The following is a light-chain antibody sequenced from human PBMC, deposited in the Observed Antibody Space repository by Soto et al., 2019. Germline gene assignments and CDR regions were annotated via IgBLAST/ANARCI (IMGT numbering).Light chain of an antibody. V-gene: IGLV1-40*01. J-gene: IGLJ1*01. CDR1: SSNIGAGYD. Sequence: QSVLTQPPSVSGAPDQRVTISCTGNSSNIGAGYDVHWYQQLPGTAPKLLIFHNYNRPSGVPARFFGSKSGTSASLTITGLQAEDEADYYCQSYDTSLSGYVFGTGTKLTVL. CDR3: QSYDTSLSGYV. CDR2: HNY.